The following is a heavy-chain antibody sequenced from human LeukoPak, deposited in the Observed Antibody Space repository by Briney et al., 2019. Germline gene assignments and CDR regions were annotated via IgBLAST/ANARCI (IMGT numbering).Heavy chain of an antibody. CDR3: AKYVRDDSSGYSL. CDR2: ISGSGGST. Sequence: QPGGSLRLSCAASGFTFSSYAMSWVRQAPGKGLEWVSAISGSGGSTYYADSVKGRFTISRDNSKNTLYLQMNSLRAEDAAVYYCAKYVRDDSSGYSLWGQGTLVTVSS. D-gene: IGHD3-22*01. V-gene: IGHV3-23*01. J-gene: IGHJ4*02. CDR1: GFTFSSYA.